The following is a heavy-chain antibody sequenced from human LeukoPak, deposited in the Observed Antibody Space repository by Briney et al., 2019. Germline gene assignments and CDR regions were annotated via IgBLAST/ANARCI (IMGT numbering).Heavy chain of an antibody. CDR2: IYYSGST. V-gene: IGHV4-39*07. CDR1: GGSISSSCYY. CDR3: ARASSTRDYFDY. J-gene: IGHJ4*02. D-gene: IGHD6-13*01. Sequence: KPSETLSLTCTVSGGSISSSCYYWGWIRQPPGKGLEWIGSIYYSGSTYYNPSLKSRVTISVDRSKNQFSLKLSSVTAADTAVYYCARASSTRDYFDYWGQGTLVTVSS.